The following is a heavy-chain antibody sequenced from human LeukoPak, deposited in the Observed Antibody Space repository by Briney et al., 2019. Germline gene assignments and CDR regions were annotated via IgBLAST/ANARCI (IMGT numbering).Heavy chain of an antibody. J-gene: IGHJ4*02. Sequence: PGGSLRLSCAASGFTFSSYAMSWVRQAPGKGLEWVSAISGSGGSTYYADSVKGRFTISRDNSKNTLYLQMNSLRAEDTAVYYCAKGIAAAGRIKQNLYYFDYWGQGTLVTVSS. CDR3: AKGIAAAGRIKQNLYYFDY. D-gene: IGHD6-13*01. V-gene: IGHV3-23*01. CDR2: ISGSGGST. CDR1: GFTFSSYA.